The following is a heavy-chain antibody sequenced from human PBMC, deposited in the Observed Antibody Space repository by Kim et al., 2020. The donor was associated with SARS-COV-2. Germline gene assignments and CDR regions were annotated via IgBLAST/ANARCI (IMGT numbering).Heavy chain of an antibody. D-gene: IGHD5-18*01. J-gene: IGHJ4*02. Sequence: YVDSVKGRFTIARDNAKNSLYLQMSSLRAEDTAVYYCARDPPTSLWLFDYWGQGTLVTVSS. CDR3: ARDPPTSLWLFDY. V-gene: IGHV3-7*03.